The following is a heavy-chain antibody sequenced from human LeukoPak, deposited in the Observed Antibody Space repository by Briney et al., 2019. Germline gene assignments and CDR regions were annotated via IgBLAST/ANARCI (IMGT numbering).Heavy chain of an antibody. Sequence: GGSLRLSCAASGFTFSSYSMNWVRQAPGKGLEWVSYISSSSSTIYYADSVKGRFTISRDNAKNSLILQMNSLRAEDTAVYYCARDGYCSGGSCYSATDYWGQGTLVTVSS. V-gene: IGHV3-48*04. CDR2: ISSSSSTI. CDR1: GFTFSSYS. CDR3: ARDGYCSGGSCYSATDY. J-gene: IGHJ4*02. D-gene: IGHD2-15*01.